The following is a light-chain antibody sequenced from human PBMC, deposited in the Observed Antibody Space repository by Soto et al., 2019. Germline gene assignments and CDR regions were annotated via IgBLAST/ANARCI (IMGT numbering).Light chain of an antibody. V-gene: IGKV3-15*01. CDR1: QRVSSN. CDR2: GAS. Sequence: EIVMTQSPATLSVSPGERATLSCRASQRVSSNLAWYQQKPGQAPRLLIYGASTRASGIPVRFSGSGSGTEFTLTISSLQSEDFAVYYSHQYNTRPPWTFGQGTEAQIK. J-gene: IGKJ1*01. CDR3: HQYNTRPPWT.